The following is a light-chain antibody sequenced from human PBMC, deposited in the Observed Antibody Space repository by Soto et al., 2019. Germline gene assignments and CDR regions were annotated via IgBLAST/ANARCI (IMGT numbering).Light chain of an antibody. CDR1: QSVSSY. CDR3: QQYSSSPIT. J-gene: IGKJ5*01. Sequence: IVLTQSPATPSLSPGERATLSFTASQSVSSYLAWYQQKPGQAPRLLIYGASSRATGIPARFSGSGSGTDFTLTISRLEPEDVAVYYCQQYSSSPITFGQGTRVEI. CDR2: GAS. V-gene: IGKV3-20*01.